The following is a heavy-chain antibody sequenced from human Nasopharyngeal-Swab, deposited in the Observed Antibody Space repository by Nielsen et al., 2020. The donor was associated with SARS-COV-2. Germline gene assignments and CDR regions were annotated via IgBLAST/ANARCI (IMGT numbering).Heavy chain of an antibody. CDR3: ASGLAPKNFYCSSTSCYGWENWFDP. J-gene: IGHJ5*02. Sequence: SVKVSCKASGGTFSSYAISWVRQAPGQGLEWMGGIIPIFGTANYAQKFQGRVTITADESTSTAYMELSSLRSEDTAVYYCASGLAPKNFYCSSTSCYGWENWFDPWGQGTLVTVSS. V-gene: IGHV1-69*13. D-gene: IGHD2-2*01. CDR2: IIPIFGTA. CDR1: GGTFSSYA.